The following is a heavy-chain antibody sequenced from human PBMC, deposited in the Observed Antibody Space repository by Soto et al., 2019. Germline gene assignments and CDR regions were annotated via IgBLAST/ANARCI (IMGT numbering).Heavy chain of an antibody. J-gene: IGHJ4*02. CDR1: GFTFSNYA. D-gene: IGHD2-15*01. Sequence: GGSLRLSCTASGFTFSNYAINWVRLAPGKRLEWVSSVIGSGVNVFYADSVKGRFTISRDNSKNTVYLEMNSLRADDTAEYFCAQAPEPECTGAICYPLDNWGRGTLVTVSS. CDR2: VIGSGVNV. V-gene: IGHV3-23*01. CDR3: AQAPEPECTGAICYPLDN.